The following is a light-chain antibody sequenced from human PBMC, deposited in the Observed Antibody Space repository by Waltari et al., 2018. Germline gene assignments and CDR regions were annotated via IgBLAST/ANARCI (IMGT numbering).Light chain of an antibody. Sequence: DIQMTQSPSSLSASVGDRVPITCRASQTITTYLNWYQQKPGKAPTLLIYSTSTVQSGGPSRFSGSGSGTDFTLTITTLQPEDSATYYCQQSYNTPFTFGPGTKVRIK. CDR1: QTITTY. J-gene: IGKJ3*01. V-gene: IGKV1-39*01. CDR3: QQSYNTPFT. CDR2: STS.